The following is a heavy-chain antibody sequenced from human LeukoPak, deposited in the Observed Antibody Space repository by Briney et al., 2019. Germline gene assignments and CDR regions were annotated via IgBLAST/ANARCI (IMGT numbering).Heavy chain of an antibody. CDR3: AREDYDFWSGTPARHAFDI. CDR1: GGSISSSSYY. J-gene: IGHJ3*02. Sequence: SETLSLTCTVSGGSISSSSYYWGWIRQPPGKGLEWIGSIYYSGSTYYNPSLKSRVTISVDTSKNQFSLKLSSVTAADTAVYYCAREDYDFWSGTPARHAFDIWGQGTMVTVSS. D-gene: IGHD3-3*01. CDR2: IYYSGST. V-gene: IGHV4-39*07.